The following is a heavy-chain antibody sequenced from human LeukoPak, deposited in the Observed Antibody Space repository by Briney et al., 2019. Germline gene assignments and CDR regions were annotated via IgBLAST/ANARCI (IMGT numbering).Heavy chain of an antibody. CDR1: GYTFTSYG. J-gene: IGHJ6*02. V-gene: IGHV1-18*01. CDR2: ISAYNGNT. Sequence: ASVKVSCTASGYTFTSYGISWVRQAPGQGLEWMGWISAYNGNTNYAQKLQGRVTMTTDTSTSTAYMELRSLRSDDTAVYYCARGPIMITFGGVIVPPDYYYGMDVWGQGTTVTVSS. CDR3: ARGPIMITFGGVIVPPDYYYGMDV. D-gene: IGHD3-16*02.